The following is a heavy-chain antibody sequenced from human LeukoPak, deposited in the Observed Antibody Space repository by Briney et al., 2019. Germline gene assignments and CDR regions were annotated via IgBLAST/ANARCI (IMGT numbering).Heavy chain of an antibody. Sequence: GGSLRLSCAASGFTFSSYEMNLVRQAPGKGLEWVSYISSSGSTIYYADSVKGRFTISRDNAKNSLYLQMNSLRAEDTVVYYCASHKILDYYDSSGYSPFDYWGQGTLVTVSS. D-gene: IGHD3-22*01. V-gene: IGHV3-48*03. CDR3: ASHKILDYYDSSGYSPFDY. CDR1: GFTFSSYE. CDR2: ISSSGSTI. J-gene: IGHJ4*02.